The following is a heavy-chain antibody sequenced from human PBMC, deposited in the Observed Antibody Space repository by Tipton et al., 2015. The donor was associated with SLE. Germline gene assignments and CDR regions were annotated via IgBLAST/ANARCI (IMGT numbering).Heavy chain of an antibody. Sequence: TLSLTCTVSGGSIGSYYLSWIRQAPGKGLEWIGYINYSGSTKYNPSLKSRVTISVDTSKNQFSLKLSSVTAADTAVYYCARPQIKDGYYFDYWGQGTLVTVSS. D-gene: IGHD3-10*01. CDR3: ARPQIKDGYYFDY. CDR1: GGSIGSYY. J-gene: IGHJ4*02. CDR2: INYSGST. V-gene: IGHV4-59*12.